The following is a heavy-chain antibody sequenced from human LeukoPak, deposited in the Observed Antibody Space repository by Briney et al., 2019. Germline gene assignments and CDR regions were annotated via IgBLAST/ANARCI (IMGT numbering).Heavy chain of an antibody. Sequence: GGSLRLSCAASGFTFSSYGMHWVRQAPGKGLEWVAFIRYDGSNKYYADSVKGRFTISRDNSKNTLYLQMNSLRAEDTAVYYCAKDHHPYSSSWYEPLDYWGQGTLVTFSS. V-gene: IGHV3-30*02. CDR3: AKDHHPYSSSWYEPLDY. J-gene: IGHJ4*02. CDR1: GFTFSSYG. D-gene: IGHD6-13*01. CDR2: IRYDGSNK.